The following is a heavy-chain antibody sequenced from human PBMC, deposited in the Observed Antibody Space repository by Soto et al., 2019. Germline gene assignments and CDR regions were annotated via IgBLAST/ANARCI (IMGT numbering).Heavy chain of an antibody. CDR2: IWNDGRNE. J-gene: IGHJ6*02. CDR3: ARDQWAGFDMGV. Sequence: QVQLVESGGGDVQPGRSLRLSCVASGFTLSSFGMHWVRQAPGKGLEWVSVIWNDGRNESYAASVKGRFTISRDNSKNTLYLHMNSLTAEDTALYYCARDQWAGFDMGVWGQGTTVTVSS. D-gene: IGHD1-26*01. CDR1: GFTLSSFG. V-gene: IGHV3-33*01.